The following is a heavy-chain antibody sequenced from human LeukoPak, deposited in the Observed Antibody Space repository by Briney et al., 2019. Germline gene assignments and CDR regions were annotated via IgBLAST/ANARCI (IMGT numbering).Heavy chain of an antibody. J-gene: IGHJ4*02. CDR2: IYYSGST. D-gene: IGHD6-25*01. CDR1: GGSISSSSYY. V-gene: IGHV4-39*01. Sequence: SETLSLTCTVSGGSISSSSYYWGWIRQPPGKGLEWIGSIYYSGSTYYNPSLKSRVTISVDTSKNRFSLKLSSVTAADTAVYYCARHLAASIDYWGQGTLVTVSS. CDR3: ARHLAASIDY.